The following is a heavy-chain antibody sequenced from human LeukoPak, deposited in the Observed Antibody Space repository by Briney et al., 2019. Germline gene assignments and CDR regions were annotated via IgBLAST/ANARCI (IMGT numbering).Heavy chain of an antibody. J-gene: IGHJ4*02. CDR1: GGSISSSSYY. Sequence: SETLSLTCTVSGGSISSSSYYWGWIRQPPGKGLEWIGSIYYSGSTYYNPSLKSRVTISVDTSKNQFSLKLSSVTAADTAVYYCAGRYYDFWSGSKEIFDYWGQGTLVTVPS. CDR2: IYYSGST. V-gene: IGHV4-39*01. D-gene: IGHD3-3*01. CDR3: AGRYYDFWSGSKEIFDY.